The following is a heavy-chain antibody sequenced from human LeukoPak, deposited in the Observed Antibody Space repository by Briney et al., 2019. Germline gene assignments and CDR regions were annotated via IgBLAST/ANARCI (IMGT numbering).Heavy chain of an antibody. V-gene: IGHV1-2*04. CDR3: ATALRGVEGSISPFDY. CDR1: GYTFTGYY. J-gene: IGHJ4*02. D-gene: IGHD3-10*01. CDR2: INPNSGDT. Sequence: ASVKVSCKASGYTFTGYYIHWVRQAPGQGLEWVGWINPNSGDTNYARKFQGWVTMTRDTSISTAYMELSRLRSDDTAVYYCATALRGVEGSISPFDYWGQGTLVIVSS.